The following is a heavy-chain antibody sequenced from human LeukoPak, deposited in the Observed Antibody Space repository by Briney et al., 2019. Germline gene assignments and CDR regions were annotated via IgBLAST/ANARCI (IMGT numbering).Heavy chain of an antibody. D-gene: IGHD4-11*01. CDR1: GGSISSYY. CDR3: ARGYSNLAY. Sequence: SETLSLTCTVSGGSISSYYWSWIRQPPGKGLEWIGYIYYSGSTNYNPSLKSRVTISVHTSKNQSSLKLSSVTAADTSVYYCARGYSNLAYWGQGTLVTVSS. CDR2: IYYSGST. J-gene: IGHJ4*02. V-gene: IGHV4-59*01.